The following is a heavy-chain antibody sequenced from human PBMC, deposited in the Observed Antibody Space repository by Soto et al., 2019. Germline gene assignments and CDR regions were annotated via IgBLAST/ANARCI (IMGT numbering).Heavy chain of an antibody. CDR1: GYTFTSYG. CDR3: ARLYCSSTSCYLGMDV. D-gene: IGHD2-2*01. CDR2: ISAYNGNT. J-gene: IGHJ6*02. Sequence: QVQLVQSGAEVKKPGASVKVSCKASGYTFTSYGISWVRQAPGQGLEWMGWISAYNGNTNYAQKLQGRVTMTTDTSTSTACMELRSLRSDDTAVYYCARLYCSSTSCYLGMDVWGQGTTVTVSS. V-gene: IGHV1-18*01.